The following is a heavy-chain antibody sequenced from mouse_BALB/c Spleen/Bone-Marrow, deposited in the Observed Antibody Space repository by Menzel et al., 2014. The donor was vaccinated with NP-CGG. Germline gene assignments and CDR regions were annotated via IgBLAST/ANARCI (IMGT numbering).Heavy chain of an antibody. CDR2: INPDSSTI. CDR1: GFDFSRYW. J-gene: IGHJ4*01. V-gene: IGHV4-1*02. Sequence: EVNVVESGGGLVQPGGSLKLSCAASGFDFSRYWMSWVRQAPGKGLEWIGEINPDSSTINYTPSLKDKFIISRDNAKNTLYLQMSKVRSEDTALYCCASLYYGNYYYAMDYWGQGTSVTVSS. CDR3: ASLYYGNYYYAMDY. D-gene: IGHD2-1*01.